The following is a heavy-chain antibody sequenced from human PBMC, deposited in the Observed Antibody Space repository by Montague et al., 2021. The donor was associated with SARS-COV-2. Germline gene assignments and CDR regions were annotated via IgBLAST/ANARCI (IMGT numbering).Heavy chain of an antibody. D-gene: IGHD2-2*01. CDR2: INGGSSVL. Sequence: SLRLSCAASGFNFGVYEMNWVRQTPGKGLEWVSYINGGSSVLYYADSVMGRFTISRDNAESSLYLQMNSLRAEATAVYYCAPAVPVADDSWGQGTLVTVSS. J-gene: IGHJ5*02. V-gene: IGHV3-48*03. CDR3: APAVPVADDS. CDR1: GFNFGVYE.